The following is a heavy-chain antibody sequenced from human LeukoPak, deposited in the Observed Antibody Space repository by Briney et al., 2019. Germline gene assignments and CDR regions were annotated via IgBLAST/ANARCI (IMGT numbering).Heavy chain of an antibody. D-gene: IGHD2-8*02. V-gene: IGHV3-23*01. CDR1: GFTFSTFA. CDR2: IFPSGGEI. Sequence: GGSLRLSCAASGFTFSTFAMIWVRQPPGKGLEWVSSIFPSGGEIHYADSVRGRFTISRDNSKRTLSLQMNSLRAEDTAIYYCATYRQVLLPFESWGQGTLVTVSS. J-gene: IGHJ4*02. CDR3: ATYRQVLLPFES.